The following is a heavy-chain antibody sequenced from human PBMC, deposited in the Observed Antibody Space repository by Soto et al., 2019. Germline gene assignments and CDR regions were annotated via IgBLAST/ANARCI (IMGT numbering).Heavy chain of an antibody. CDR3: ARESRPYCSGGSCYSGVLDY. CDR1: GFTFSSYA. D-gene: IGHD2-15*01. Sequence: PGGPLRHSSAASGFTFSSYAPHWVRHTPGKGLDRVAVISYDGSNKYYADSVKGRFTISRDNSKNTLYLQMNSLRAEDTAVYYCARESRPYCSGGSCYSGVLDYWGQGTLVTVSS. CDR2: ISYDGSNK. V-gene: IGHV3-30-3*01. J-gene: IGHJ4*02.